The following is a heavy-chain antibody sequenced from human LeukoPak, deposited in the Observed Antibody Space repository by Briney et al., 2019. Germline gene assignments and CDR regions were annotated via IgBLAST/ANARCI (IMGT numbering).Heavy chain of an antibody. CDR2: INPGDTNT. CDR3: ARPGIGVAGREIDY. D-gene: IGHD6-19*01. J-gene: IGHJ4*02. Sequence: GESLKISCKGSGYSFPSYWIGWVRQMPGKGLEWMGIINPGDTNTRYSPAFQGQVIISAGKSISTAYLQWSSLKASDTAMYYCARPGIGVAGREIDYWGQGTLVTVSS. CDR1: GYSFPSYW. V-gene: IGHV5-51*01.